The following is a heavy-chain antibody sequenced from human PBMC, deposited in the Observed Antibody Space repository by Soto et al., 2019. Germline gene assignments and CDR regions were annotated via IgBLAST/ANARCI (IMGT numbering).Heavy chain of an antibody. CDR3: ARGDCVGGTCYSLAGSFYYYMDV. CDR1: GFTFSHYW. V-gene: IGHV3-74*01. Sequence: EVQLVESGGGLVQPGGSLRLSCAASGFTFSHYWMYWVGQAPGKGLVWVSRINSDGSVSSYADSVKGRLTISRDNVKNTLYLQMDSLKAEDTAVYYCARGDCVGGTCYSLAGSFYYYMDVWGKGTTVTVFS. J-gene: IGHJ6*03. D-gene: IGHD2-15*01. CDR2: INSDGSVS.